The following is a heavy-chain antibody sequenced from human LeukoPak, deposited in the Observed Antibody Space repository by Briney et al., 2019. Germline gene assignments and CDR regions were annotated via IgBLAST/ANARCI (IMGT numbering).Heavy chain of an antibody. CDR3: ARADYSSSWSHYYYYMDV. D-gene: IGHD6-13*01. CDR1: GGSISSYY. J-gene: IGHJ6*03. Sequence: SETLSLTCTVSGGSISSYYWSWIRQPPGKGLEWIGYIYYSGSTNYNPSLKSRVTISVDTSKNQFSLKLSSVTAADTAVYYCARADYSSSWSHYYYYMDVWGKGTTVTVSS. CDR2: IYYSGST. V-gene: IGHV4-59*08.